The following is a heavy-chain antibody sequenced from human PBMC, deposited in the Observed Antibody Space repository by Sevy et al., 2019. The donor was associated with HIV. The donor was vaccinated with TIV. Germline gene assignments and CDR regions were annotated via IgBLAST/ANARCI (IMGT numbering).Heavy chain of an antibody. J-gene: IGHJ6*02. Sequence: SETLSLTCTVSDGSISSGDCYWSWIRQPPGKGLEWIGYIYYSGSTYYNPSLKSRVTISVDTSKNQFSLKLSSVTAADTAVYYCARDRLELSGSGSSQYYYYYYGMDVWGQGTTVTVSS. D-gene: IGHD3-10*01. CDR1: DGSISSGDCY. CDR2: IYYSGST. CDR3: ARDRLELSGSGSSQYYYYYYGMDV. V-gene: IGHV4-30-4*01.